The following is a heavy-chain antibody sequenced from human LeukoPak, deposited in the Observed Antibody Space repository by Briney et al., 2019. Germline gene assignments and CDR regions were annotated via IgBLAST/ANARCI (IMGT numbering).Heavy chain of an antibody. J-gene: IGHJ4*02. V-gene: IGHV1-69*04. CDR3: ARDLGITIFGVAEDY. CDR2: IIPILGIA. D-gene: IGHD3-3*01. CDR1: GGTFSSYA. Sequence: SVRVSCKASGGTFSSYAISWVRQAPGQGLEWMGRIIPILGIANYAQKFQGRVTTTADKSTSTAYMELSSLRSEDTAVYYCARDLGITIFGVAEDYWGQGTLVTVSS.